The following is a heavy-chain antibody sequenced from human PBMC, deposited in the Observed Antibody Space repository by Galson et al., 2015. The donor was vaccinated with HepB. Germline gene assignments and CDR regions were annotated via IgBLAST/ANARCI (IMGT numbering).Heavy chain of an antibody. CDR2: ISSNGGST. Sequence: SLRLSCAASGFTFSSYAMHWVRQAPGKGLEYVSAISSNGGSTYYADSVKGRFTISRDNSKNTLYLQMSSLRAEDTAVYYCVKDRNLHTAILLFDYWGQGTLVTVSS. V-gene: IGHV3-64D*06. CDR3: VKDRNLHTAILLFDY. J-gene: IGHJ4*02. CDR1: GFTFSSYA. D-gene: IGHD5-18*01.